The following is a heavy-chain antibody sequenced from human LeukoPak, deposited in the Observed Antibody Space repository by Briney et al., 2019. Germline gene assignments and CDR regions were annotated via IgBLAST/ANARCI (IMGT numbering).Heavy chain of an antibody. Sequence: APVKVSCKASGYTFTGYYIHWVRQAPGQGPEWMGWINPNSGDTYYAQMFQGRVTMTRDTSITTAYMELSRLRSDDRAVYYCAREAHGSGTYYSDYWGQGTLVTVSS. CDR3: AREAHGSGTYYSDY. CDR2: INPNSGDT. V-gene: IGHV1-2*02. CDR1: GYTFTGYY. D-gene: IGHD3-10*01. J-gene: IGHJ4*02.